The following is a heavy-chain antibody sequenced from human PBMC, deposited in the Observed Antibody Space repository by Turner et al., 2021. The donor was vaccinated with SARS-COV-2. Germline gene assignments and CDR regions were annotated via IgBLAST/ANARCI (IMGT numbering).Heavy chain of an antibody. CDR1: GFTFSRYG. CDR2: ISYDGSDK. D-gene: IGHD3-22*01. Sequence: VQLVESGGGLVQPGKSLRLSCAASGFTFSRYGMHWVRQAPGKGLEWVALISYDGSDKYYADSVKGRFTISRDNSKNTLYLQMNSLRAEDTAVYYCAKGGWYYDSSAADYWGQGTLVTVSS. CDR3: AKGGWYYDSSAADY. V-gene: IGHV3-30*18. J-gene: IGHJ4*02.